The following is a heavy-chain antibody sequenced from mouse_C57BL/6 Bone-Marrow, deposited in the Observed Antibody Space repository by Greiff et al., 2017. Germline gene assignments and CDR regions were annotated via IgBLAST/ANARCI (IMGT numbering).Heavy chain of an antibody. D-gene: IGHD1-1*01. J-gene: IGHJ4*01. CDR2: ISDGGSYT. V-gene: IGHV5-4*01. CDR3: ARETLITTLVATNAMDY. CDR1: GFTFSSYA. Sequence: EVKLMESGGGLVKPGGSLKLSCAASGFTFSSYAMSWVRQTPEKRLEWVATISDGGSYTYYPDNVKGRFTISRDNAKNNLYLQMSHLKSEDTAMYYCARETLITTLVATNAMDYWGQGTSVTVSS.